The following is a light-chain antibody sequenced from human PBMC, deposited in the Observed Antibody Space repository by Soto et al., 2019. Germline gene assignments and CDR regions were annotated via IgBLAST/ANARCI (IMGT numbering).Light chain of an antibody. CDR1: SSDVGGYNY. CDR3: CLYIGATTYV. V-gene: IGLV2-8*01. J-gene: IGLJ1*01. Sequence: QSALTQPPSASGSPGQSVTISCAGTSSDVGGYNYVSWYQQYPGKVPKLMIYEVSERPSGVPDRFSGSKSGNTAFLTVSGLQAEDEADYYCCLYIGATTYVFGTGTKLTVL. CDR2: EVS.